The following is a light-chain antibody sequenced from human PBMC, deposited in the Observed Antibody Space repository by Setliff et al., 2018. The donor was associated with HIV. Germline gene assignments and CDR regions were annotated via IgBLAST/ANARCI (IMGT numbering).Light chain of an antibody. CDR1: SSDVGGYNY. CDR3: NSFTGSSTYV. J-gene: IGLJ1*01. Sequence: SALAQPASVSGSPGQSITISCTGTSSDVGGYNYVTWYQQHPGKAPKVMIYDVSNRPSGVSIRFSGSKSGNTASLTISGLQAEDEADYYCNSFTGSSTYVFGTGTKVTVL. V-gene: IGLV2-14*03. CDR2: DVS.